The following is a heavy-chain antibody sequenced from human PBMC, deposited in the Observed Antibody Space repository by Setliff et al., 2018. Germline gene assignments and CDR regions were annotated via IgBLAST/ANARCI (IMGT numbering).Heavy chain of an antibody. CDR1: GYIFNDYG. V-gene: IGHV1-18*01. D-gene: IGHD2-2*01. J-gene: IGHJ4*02. Sequence: GASVKVSCKTSGYIFNDYGIAWVRQAPGQGLEWMAWISPYSGKTYNSPSLHGRLTLTTDTSTTTAYMDLRSLRPDDTAIYFCSRLVRFCTRTSCLRLSGDDYWGQGTLVTVSS. CDR2: ISPYSGKT. CDR3: SRLVRFCTRTSCLRLSGDDY.